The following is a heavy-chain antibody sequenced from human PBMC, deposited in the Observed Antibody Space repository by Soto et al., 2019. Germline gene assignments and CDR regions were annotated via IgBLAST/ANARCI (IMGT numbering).Heavy chain of an antibody. J-gene: IGHJ6*02. CDR2: IIPIFGTA. CDR3: ARALGYCISSSCLHGMDV. V-gene: IGHV1-69*13. D-gene: IGHD2-2*01. CDR1: GGTFSSYA. Sequence: ASVKVSCKASGGTFSSYAISWVLQAPGEGLEWMGGIIPIFGTANYAQKFQGRVTITADESTSTAYMELSSLRSEDTAVYYCARALGYCISSSCLHGMDVWGQGTTVTVS.